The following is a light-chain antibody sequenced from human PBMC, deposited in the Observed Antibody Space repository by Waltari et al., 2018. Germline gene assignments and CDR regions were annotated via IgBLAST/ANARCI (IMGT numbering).Light chain of an antibody. V-gene: IGLV8-61*01. CDR2: DTN. Sequence: QTVVTQEPSLSVSPGGTVTLTCGLTYGSVSTTYYPYWFQQAPGQAPRTLIFDTNTRSSGVPDRFSGSILDNKAALTITGAQADDESDYYCVLSMGSGIWVFGGGTKLTVL. J-gene: IGLJ3*02. CDR3: VLSMGSGIWV. CDR1: YGSVSTTYY.